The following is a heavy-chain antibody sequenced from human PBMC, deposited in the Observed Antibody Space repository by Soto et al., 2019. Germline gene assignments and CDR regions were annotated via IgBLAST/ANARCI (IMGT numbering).Heavy chain of an antibody. CDR2: IYSGGST. Sequence: EVQLVESGGGLIQPGGSLRLSCAASGFTVSSNYISWVRQAPGKGLEWVSVIYSGGSTYYADSVKGRFTISRDNSKNTLYLQMNSLRAEDTAVYYCARNYDSTAVGAFAIWGQGTMVTVAS. D-gene: IGHD3-22*01. V-gene: IGHV3-53*01. CDR1: GFTVSSNY. CDR3: ARNYDSTAVGAFAI. J-gene: IGHJ3*02.